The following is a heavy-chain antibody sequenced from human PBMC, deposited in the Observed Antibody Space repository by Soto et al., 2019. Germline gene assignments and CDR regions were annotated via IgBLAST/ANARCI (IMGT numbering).Heavy chain of an antibody. Sequence: QVQLVQSGAEVKKPGSSVKVSCKASGGTLSRSAISWVRQAPGQGLEWMGGIIPIFGPAIYAQKFRGRVSIIADESKRTADMEMSSLRSEDTAVYYCGTGSSWTKVEFWGQGTLVTVSS. CDR3: GTGSSWTKVEF. D-gene: IGHD6-13*01. CDR1: GGTLSRSA. V-gene: IGHV1-69*01. CDR2: IIPIFGPA. J-gene: IGHJ4*02.